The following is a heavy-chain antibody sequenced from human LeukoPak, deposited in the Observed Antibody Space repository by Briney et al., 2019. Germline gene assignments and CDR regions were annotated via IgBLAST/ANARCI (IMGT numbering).Heavy chain of an antibody. CDR1: GGSISSSSYY. V-gene: IGHV4-39*07. Sequence: SETLSLTCTVSGGSISSSSYYWGWIRQPPGKGLEWIGSIYYSGSTYYNPSLKSRVTISVDTSKNQFSLKLSSVTAADTAVYYCARGDSGYDNWFDPWGQGTLVTVSS. J-gene: IGHJ5*02. CDR3: ARGDSGYDNWFDP. D-gene: IGHD5-12*01. CDR2: IYYSGST.